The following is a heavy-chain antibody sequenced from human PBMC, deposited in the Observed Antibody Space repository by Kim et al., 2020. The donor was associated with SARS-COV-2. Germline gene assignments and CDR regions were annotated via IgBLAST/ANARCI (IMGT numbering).Heavy chain of an antibody. Sequence: GGFLRLSCAASGFTFSGSGVHWVRQASGKGLEWVGRIRNKANSYATEYATSVKGRFTISRDDSKNTAYLQMNSLKTEDTAVYYCTRRDWNEGMDVWGQGT. J-gene: IGHJ6*02. D-gene: IGHD1-1*01. CDR1: GFTFSGSG. CDR2: IRNKANSYAT. V-gene: IGHV3-73*01. CDR3: TRRDWNEGMDV.